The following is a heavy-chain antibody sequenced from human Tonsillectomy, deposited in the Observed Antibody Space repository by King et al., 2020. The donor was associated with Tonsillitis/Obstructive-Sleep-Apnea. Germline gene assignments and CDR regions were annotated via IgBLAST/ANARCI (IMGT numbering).Heavy chain of an antibody. Sequence: VQLVESGGGLVQPGGSLRLSCAASGFTFSSYWMSWVRQAPGKGLEWVANIKQDGSEKYYVDSVKGRFTISRDNAKNSLYLQMNSLRAEDTAVYYCASDWNANYYYGMDVWGQGTTVTVSS. J-gene: IGHJ6*02. CDR3: ASDWNANYYYGMDV. CDR2: IKQDGSEK. CDR1: GFTFSSYW. V-gene: IGHV3-7*03. D-gene: IGHD1-1*01.